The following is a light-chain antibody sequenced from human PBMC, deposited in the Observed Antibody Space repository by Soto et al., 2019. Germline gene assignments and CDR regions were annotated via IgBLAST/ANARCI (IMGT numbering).Light chain of an antibody. V-gene: IGKV1-9*01. CDR1: QDITNS. CDR2: TAS. CDR3: QQFNSYPIT. J-gene: IGKJ5*01. Sequence: DIQLTQSPSFLSASVGDRVTITCRASQDITNSLAWYHQKPGKTPKFLISTASTLQSGVPSRFSGTGSGTAFTLTISGLQPEDFATYYCQQFNSYPITFGQGTRLEI.